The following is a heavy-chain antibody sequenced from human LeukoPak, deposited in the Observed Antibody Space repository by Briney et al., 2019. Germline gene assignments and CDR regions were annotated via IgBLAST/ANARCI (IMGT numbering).Heavy chain of an antibody. J-gene: IGHJ4*02. V-gene: IGHV3-33*08. Sequence: GGSLRLSCAASGFTFSSYSMNWVRQAPGKGLEWVAVIWYDGSNKYYADSVKGRFTISRDNSKNTLYLQMNSLRAEDTAVYYFARDILPTWGPENSFAYGGQGPLVTVSS. CDR2: IWYDGSNK. CDR3: ARDILPTWGPENSFAY. CDR1: GFTFSSYS. D-gene: IGHD7-27*01.